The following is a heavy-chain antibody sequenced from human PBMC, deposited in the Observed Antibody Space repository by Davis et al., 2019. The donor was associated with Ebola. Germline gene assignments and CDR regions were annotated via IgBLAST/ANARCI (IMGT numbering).Heavy chain of an antibody. D-gene: IGHD6-19*01. CDR3: AKSPIAVPGTGWSKTFDY. CDR2: ISYDGSNK. Sequence: GESLKISCAASGFTFSSYAMHWVRQAPGKGLEWVAVISYDGSNKYYADSVKGRFTISRDNSKNTLYLQMNSLRADDTAIYYCAKSPIAVPGTGWSKTFDYWGQGTLVTVSS. CDR1: GFTFSSYA. J-gene: IGHJ4*02. V-gene: IGHV3-30-3*02.